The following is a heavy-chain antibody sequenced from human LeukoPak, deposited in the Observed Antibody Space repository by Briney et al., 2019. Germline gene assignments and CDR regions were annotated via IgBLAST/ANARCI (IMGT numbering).Heavy chain of an antibody. V-gene: IGHV3-30*03. D-gene: IGHD3-22*01. J-gene: IGHJ4*02. CDR3: ARAADTSGYYPAY. Sequence: GRPLRLSCAASGFTFSTYGLHWVRQAPGKGLEWVSFISYDGSNKYYADSVKGRFTISRDNAKNTLYLQMNSLTSEDTAVYFCARAADTSGYYPAYWGQGTLVTVSS. CDR2: ISYDGSNK. CDR1: GFTFSTYG.